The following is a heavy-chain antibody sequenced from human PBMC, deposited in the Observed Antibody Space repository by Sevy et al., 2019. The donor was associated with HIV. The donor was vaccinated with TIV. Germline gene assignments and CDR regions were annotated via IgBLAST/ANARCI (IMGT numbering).Heavy chain of an antibody. V-gene: IGHV3-15*07. D-gene: IGHD5-12*01. J-gene: IGHJ5*02. CDR2: IKSVTDCGTT. CDR1: GFTFSNDW. CDR3: ATLSGNYWGDWLDP. Sequence: GGSLRLSCVASGFTFSNDWMNWVRQAPGKGLEWVGHIKSVTDCGTTDYAAPVKGRFTISRHDSKNTLYLQMNSLKIEDTAVYFCATLSGNYWGDWLDPWGQGTLVTVSS.